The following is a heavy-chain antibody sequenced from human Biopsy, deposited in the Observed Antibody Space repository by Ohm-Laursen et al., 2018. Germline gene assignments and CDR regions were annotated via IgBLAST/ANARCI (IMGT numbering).Heavy chain of an antibody. V-gene: IGHV3-74*03. CDR2: INSDGSYT. Sequence: GSLRLSCAASGFTFSSYWMHWVRQAPGKGLVWVARINSDGSYTTNVDSVTGRFTISRDNGENSLYLQMNSLRPEDTALYYCTKNTQWEGSGYLDAFHIWGHGAMVTVSS. D-gene: IGHD3-22*01. J-gene: IGHJ3*02. CDR1: GFTFSSYW. CDR3: TKNTQWEGSGYLDAFHI.